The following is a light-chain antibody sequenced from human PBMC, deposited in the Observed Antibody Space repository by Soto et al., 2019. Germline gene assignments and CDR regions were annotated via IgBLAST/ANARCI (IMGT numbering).Light chain of an antibody. CDR2: DVN. CDR1: SSDVGSYDY. Sequence: QSALTQPASVSGSPGQSITFSCTGTSSDVGSYDYVSWHQQHPGKAPKLIIYDVNNRPSGVPSRFSGSKSGNTASLIISGLQTKDEADYYCCTYSPSGTHVFGTGTKVTVL. V-gene: IGLV2-14*03. J-gene: IGLJ1*01. CDR3: CTYSPSGTHV.